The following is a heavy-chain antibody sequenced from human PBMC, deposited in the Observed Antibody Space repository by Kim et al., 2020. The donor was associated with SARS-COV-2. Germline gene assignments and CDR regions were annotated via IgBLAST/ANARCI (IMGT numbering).Heavy chain of an antibody. J-gene: IGHJ6*02. CDR2: IWYDGSNK. CDR3: ARDNGYCSSTSCYWYYGMEV. V-gene: IGHV3-33*01. D-gene: IGHD2-2*03. CDR1: GFTFSSYG. Sequence: GGSLRLSCAASGFTFSSYGMHWVRQAPGKGLEWVAVIWYDGSNKYYADSVKGRFTISRDNSKNTLYLQMNSLRAEDTAVYYCARDNGYCSSTSCYWYYGMEVWGQGTTVTVSS.